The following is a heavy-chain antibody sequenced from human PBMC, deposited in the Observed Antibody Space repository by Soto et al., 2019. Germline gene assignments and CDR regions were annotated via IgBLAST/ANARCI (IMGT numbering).Heavy chain of an antibody. CDR3: ARERLGYGYYYYGMDV. J-gene: IGHJ6*02. D-gene: IGHD3-22*01. CDR2: ISYDGSNK. V-gene: IGHV3-30-3*01. CDR1: GFTFSNYA. Sequence: GGSLRLSCAASGFTFSNYAMHWVRQAPGKGLEWVAVISYDGSNKYYADSVKGRFTISRDNSKNTLYLQMNSLKTEDTAMYYCARERLGYGYYYYGMDVWGQGTTVTVSS.